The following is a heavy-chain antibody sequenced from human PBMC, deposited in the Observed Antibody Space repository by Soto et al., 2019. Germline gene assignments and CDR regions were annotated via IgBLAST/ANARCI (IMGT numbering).Heavy chain of an antibody. Sequence: PGGSLRLSCAASGFTFSSYGMHWVRQAPGKGLEWVAVISYDGSNKYYADSVKGRFTISRDNSKNTLYPQMNSLRAEDTAVYYCAQRQKDRDYWGQGTLVTVSS. J-gene: IGHJ4*02. V-gene: IGHV3-30*18. CDR1: GFTFSSYG. CDR3: AQRQKDRDY. CDR2: ISYDGSNK.